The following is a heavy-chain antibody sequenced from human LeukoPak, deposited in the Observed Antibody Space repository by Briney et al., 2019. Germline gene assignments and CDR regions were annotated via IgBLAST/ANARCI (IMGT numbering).Heavy chain of an antibody. CDR2: IHAGDGKT. J-gene: IGHJ6*02. D-gene: IGHD5/OR15-5a*01. V-gene: IGHV1-3*01. Sequence: GASVKVSCKASGYTFTSYAMHWVRQAPGQRLEWMGWIHAGDGKTKYSQKFQGRVTITRDTSASTAYMELSSLRSEDTAVYYCARVLWAYSVYSGMDVWGQGTTVTVSS. CDR1: GYTFTSYA. CDR3: ARVLWAYSVYSGMDV.